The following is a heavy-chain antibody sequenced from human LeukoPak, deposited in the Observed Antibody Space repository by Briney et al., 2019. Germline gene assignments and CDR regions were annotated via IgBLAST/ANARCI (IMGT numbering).Heavy chain of an antibody. CDR2: IKQDGSEK. CDR3: ARGSTYYDSSGQVPFDY. J-gene: IGHJ4*02. Sequence: GGSLRLSCAASGFTFSSYWMSWVRQAPGKGLEWVANIKQDGSEKYYVDSVKGRFTISRDNAKNSLYLQMNSLRAEDTAVYYCARGSTYYDSSGQVPFDYWGQGTLVTVSS. CDR1: GFTFSSYW. V-gene: IGHV3-7*01. D-gene: IGHD3-22*01.